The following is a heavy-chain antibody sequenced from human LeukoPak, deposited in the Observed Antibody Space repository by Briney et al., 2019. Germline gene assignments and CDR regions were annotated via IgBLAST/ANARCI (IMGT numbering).Heavy chain of an antibody. CDR3: AREGVGFGEDY. D-gene: IGHD3-10*01. V-gene: IGHV3-21*06. CDR2: ITSSSSYI. Sequence: GGSLRLSCAASGFTFSSYNMNWVRQAPGKGLEWVSSITSSSSYIYYADSVKGRFTISRDNAKNSLYLQMDSLRAEDTAVYYCAREGVGFGEDYWGQGTLVTVSS. J-gene: IGHJ4*02. CDR1: GFTFSSYN.